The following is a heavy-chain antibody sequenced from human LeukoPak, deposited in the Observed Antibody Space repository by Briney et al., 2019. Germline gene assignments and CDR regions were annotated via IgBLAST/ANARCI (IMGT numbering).Heavy chain of an antibody. D-gene: IGHD3-10*01. CDR2: FDPEDGET. V-gene: IGHV1-24*01. J-gene: IGHJ6*02. Sequence: ASVKVSCKVSGYTLTELSMHWVRQAPGKGLEWMGGFDPEDGETIYAQKFRGRVTMTEDTSTDTAYMELSSLRSEDTAVYYCATIAREFSSYGMDVWGQGTRVTVSS. CDR1: GYTLTELS. CDR3: ATIAREFSSYGMDV.